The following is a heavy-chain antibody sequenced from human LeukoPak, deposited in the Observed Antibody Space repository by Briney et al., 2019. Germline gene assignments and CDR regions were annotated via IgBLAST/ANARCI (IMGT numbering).Heavy chain of an antibody. D-gene: IGHD6-19*01. CDR3: ASTDSGFDAFDI. Sequence: GGSLRLSCAASGFTFSSYAMSWVRQAPGKGLEWVSVIYSGGSTYYADSVKGRFTISRDNSKNTLYLQMNSLRAEDTAVYYCASTDSGFDAFDIWGQGTMVTVSS. CDR2: IYSGGST. V-gene: IGHV3-66*01. J-gene: IGHJ3*02. CDR1: GFTFSSYA.